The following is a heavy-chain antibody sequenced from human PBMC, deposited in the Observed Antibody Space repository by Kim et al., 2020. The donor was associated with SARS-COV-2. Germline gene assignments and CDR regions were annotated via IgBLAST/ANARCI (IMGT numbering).Heavy chain of an antibody. D-gene: IGHD4-17*01. V-gene: IGHV3-11*03. CDR3: ASSRTVTLDY. CDR2: YT. Sequence: YTNYADSVKGRFTISRDNAKTSLYLQMNSLRAEDTAVYYCASSRTVTLDYWGQGTLVTVSS. J-gene: IGHJ4*02.